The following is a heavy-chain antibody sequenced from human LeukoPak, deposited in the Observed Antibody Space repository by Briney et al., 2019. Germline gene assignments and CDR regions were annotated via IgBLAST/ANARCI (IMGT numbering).Heavy chain of an antibody. Sequence: GASVKVSCKASGYTFSTYYMHWVRQAPGQGLEWMGWIKPNSGGTNYAHKFQGRVTMTRDTSLNTAYMELNRLISDDTAVYYCAREPVTGTLNFFDPWGQGALVTVTS. D-gene: IGHD6-19*01. CDR1: GYTFSTYY. CDR2: IKPNSGGT. CDR3: AREPVTGTLNFFDP. J-gene: IGHJ5*02. V-gene: IGHV1-2*02.